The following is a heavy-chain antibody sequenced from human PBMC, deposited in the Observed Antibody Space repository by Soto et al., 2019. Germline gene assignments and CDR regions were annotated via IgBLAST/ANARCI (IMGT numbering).Heavy chain of an antibody. Sequence: ASVKVSCKASGYTFTGYYMHWVRQAPGQGLEWMGWINPNSGGTNYAQKLQGWVTMTRDTSISTAYMELSRLRSDDTAVYYCARTYSGYDHDAFDIWGQGTMVTVSS. D-gene: IGHD5-12*01. CDR1: GYTFTGYY. CDR2: INPNSGGT. J-gene: IGHJ3*02. V-gene: IGHV1-2*04. CDR3: ARTYSGYDHDAFDI.